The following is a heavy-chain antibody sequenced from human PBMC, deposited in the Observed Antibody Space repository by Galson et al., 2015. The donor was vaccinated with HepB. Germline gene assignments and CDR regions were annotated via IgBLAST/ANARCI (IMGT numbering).Heavy chain of an antibody. V-gene: IGHV1-69*10. J-gene: IGHJ6*03. CDR1: GGTFSSYG. Sequence: SVKVSCKASGGTFSSYGVNWVRQAPGQGLEWIGGIIPFLGIANYAQMFQDRVTITADKSTSTAYMELSSLISEDTAVYYCAKDAASGYGGRTFYYYMDVWGKGTTVTVSS. CDR3: AKDAASGYGGRTFYYYMDV. CDR2: IIPFLGIA. D-gene: IGHD4-23*01.